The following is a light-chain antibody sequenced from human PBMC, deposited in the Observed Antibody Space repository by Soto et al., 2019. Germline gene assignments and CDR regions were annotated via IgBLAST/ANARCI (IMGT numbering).Light chain of an antibody. V-gene: IGLV4-69*01. J-gene: IGLJ2*01. CDR2: VNIDGSH. CDR1: SGHRNYA. Sequence: QPVLTQSPSVSASLGASVTLTCTLSSGHRNYAIAWHQQQPEKGPRYLMKVNIDGSHNKGDGIPDRFSGSSSGAERYLTISSLQSEDEADYYCQTWGTGIRVFGGGTKVTVL. CDR3: QTWGTGIRV.